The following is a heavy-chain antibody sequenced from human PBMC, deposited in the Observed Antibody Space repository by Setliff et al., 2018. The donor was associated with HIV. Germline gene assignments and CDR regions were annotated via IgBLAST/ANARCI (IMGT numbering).Heavy chain of an antibody. J-gene: IGHJ4*02. CDR3: ARDRQFGRAWGFDY. CDR1: GDSISSSNW. Sequence: SETLSLTCGVSGDSISSSNWWNWVRQSPGKGLEWIAEIYHKGNIHYNPSLRSRVTISLDKSKNQISLNLDSVTTADTAVYYCARDRQFGRAWGFDYRGQGRPVTVSS. V-gene: IGHV4-4*02. D-gene: IGHD7-27*01. CDR2: IYHKGNI.